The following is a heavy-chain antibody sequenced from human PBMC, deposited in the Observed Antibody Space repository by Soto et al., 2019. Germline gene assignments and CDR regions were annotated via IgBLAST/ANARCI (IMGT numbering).Heavy chain of an antibody. V-gene: IGHV4-31*03. CDR2: IYYSGAT. CDR3: AREKDLRPTVWGY. CDR1: GDSMGTGGHY. D-gene: IGHD7-27*01. Sequence: KASETLSLTCTVSGDSMGTGGHYCNWIRQVPGKGLEWIGYIYYSGATHYNPSLRARATISRDTSKNQFSLTLISVTAADTALYYCAREKDLRPTVWGYWGQGIQVTVSS. J-gene: IGHJ4*02.